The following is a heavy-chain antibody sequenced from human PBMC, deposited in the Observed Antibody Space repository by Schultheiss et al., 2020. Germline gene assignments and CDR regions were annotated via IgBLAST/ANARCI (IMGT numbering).Heavy chain of an antibody. V-gene: IGHV3-74*01. CDR3: ARVGELLGYYYGMDV. Sequence: WGSLRLSCAASGFTFSSYWMHWVRQAPGKGLVWVSRINSDGSSTSYADSVKGRFTISRDNAKNTLYLQMNSLRAEDTAVYYCARVGELLGYYYGMDVWGQGTTVTVSS. J-gene: IGHJ6*02. D-gene: IGHD3-16*01. CDR1: GFTFSSYW. CDR2: INSDGSST.